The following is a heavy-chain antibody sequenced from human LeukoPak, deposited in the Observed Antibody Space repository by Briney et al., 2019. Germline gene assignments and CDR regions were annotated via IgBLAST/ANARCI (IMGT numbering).Heavy chain of an antibody. CDR3: AREGGYCSSTTCYFDS. J-gene: IGHJ4*02. CDR2: IWYDGSDK. D-gene: IGHD2-2*01. Sequence: GGSLRLSCAASGFTPSNYGMHWVRQAPGKGLEWVAVIWYDGSDKYYADSVKGRFTISRDNSKNTLYVQMNSLRVEDTAVYHCAREGGYCSSTTCYFDSWGQGTLVTVSS. V-gene: IGHV3-33*01. CDR1: GFTPSNYG.